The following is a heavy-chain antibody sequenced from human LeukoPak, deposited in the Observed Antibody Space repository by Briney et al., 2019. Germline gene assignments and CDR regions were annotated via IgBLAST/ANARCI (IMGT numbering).Heavy chain of an antibody. CDR3: VPDIVVVVTAQFDF. D-gene: IGHD2-15*01. V-gene: IGHV3-21*01. J-gene: IGHJ4*02. Sequence: GGSLRLSCAASGFTFSSYSMNWVRQAPGRGLEWVSSISSSSSYIYYADSVKGRFTISRDNAKNSLYLQMNSLRAEDTAVYYCVPDIVVVVTAQFDFWGQGTLVTVSS. CDR1: GFTFSSYS. CDR2: ISSSSSYI.